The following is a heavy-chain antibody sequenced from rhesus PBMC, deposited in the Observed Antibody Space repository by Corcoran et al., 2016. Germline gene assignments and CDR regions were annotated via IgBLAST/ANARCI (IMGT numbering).Heavy chain of an antibody. CDR2: INGNSGST. CDR3: ARYIATAFGY. V-gene: IGHV4-80*01. CDR1: GGSCSSYW. J-gene: IGHJ4*01. Sequence: QVQLQESGPGLVKPSETLSLTCAVSGGSCSSYWWSWIRQPPGKGLEWIWEINGNSGSTNYNPSLKSRVTISKDAAKNQFSRKLSSVTAADTAVYYCARYIATAFGYWGQGVLVTVSS. D-gene: IGHD6-25*01.